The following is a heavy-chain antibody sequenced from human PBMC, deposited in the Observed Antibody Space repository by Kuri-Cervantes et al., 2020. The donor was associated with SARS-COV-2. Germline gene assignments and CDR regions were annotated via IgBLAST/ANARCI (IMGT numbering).Heavy chain of an antibody. CDR1: GFTFSSYA. Sequence: GGSLRLSCAASGFTFSSYAMNWVRQAPGKGLEWVSTISGSGGTTFYADSVKGRFTISRDNAKNSLYLQMNSLRAEDTAVYYCARASVVGSGYWGYWGQGTLVTVSS. CDR3: ARASVVGSGYWGY. J-gene: IGHJ4*02. CDR2: ISGSGGTT. V-gene: IGHV3-23*01. D-gene: IGHD3-22*01.